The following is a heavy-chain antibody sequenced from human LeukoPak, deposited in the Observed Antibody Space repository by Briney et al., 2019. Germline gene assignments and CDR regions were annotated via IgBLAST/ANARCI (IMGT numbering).Heavy chain of an antibody. V-gene: IGHV1-46*01. J-gene: IGHJ4*02. CDR2: INPSGGST. D-gene: IGHD3-3*01. CDR1: GYTFTSYY. Sequence: GASVKVSCKASGYTFTSYYMHWVRQAPGQGLEWMGIINPSGGSTSYAQKFQGRVTMTRDTSTSTVYMELSSLRSEDTAVYYCAASSYYDFWSGAGPLFDYWGQGTQVTVSS. CDR3: AASSYYDFWSGAGPLFDY.